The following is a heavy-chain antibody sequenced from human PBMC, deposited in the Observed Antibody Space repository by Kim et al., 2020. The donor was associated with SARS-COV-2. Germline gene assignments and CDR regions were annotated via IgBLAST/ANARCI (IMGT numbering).Heavy chain of an antibody. D-gene: IGHD5-12*01. CDR2: ISAYNGNT. J-gene: IGHJ4*02. Sequence: ASVKVSCKASGYTFTSYGISWVRQAPGQGPEWMGWISAYNGNTNYAQKLQGRVTMTTDTSTSTAYMELRSLRSDDTAVYYCLVRSGGYGVGHWGQGTLVTVSS. CDR1: GYTFTSYG. CDR3: LVRSGGYGVGH. V-gene: IGHV1-18*01.